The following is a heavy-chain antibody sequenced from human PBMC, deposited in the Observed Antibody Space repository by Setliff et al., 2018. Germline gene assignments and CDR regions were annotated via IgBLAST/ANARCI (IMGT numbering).Heavy chain of an antibody. CDR1: GGIFNSFS. CDR3: ALEYSNSSPTVYYYMDV. CDR2: IIPLFETT. J-gene: IGHJ6*03. V-gene: IGHV1-69*06. Sequence: SVKVSCKASGGIFNSFSITWVQQAPGQGLEWMGRIIPLFETTNYVEKFQGRVTITADKSTSTAYMELSRLTSEDTAVYYCALEYSNSSPTVYYYMDVWGKGTTVTVSS. D-gene: IGHD6-6*01.